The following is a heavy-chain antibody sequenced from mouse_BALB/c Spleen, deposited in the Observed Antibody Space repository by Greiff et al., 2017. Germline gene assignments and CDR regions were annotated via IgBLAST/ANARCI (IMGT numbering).Heavy chain of an antibody. CDR1: GFTFSSYG. CDR3: ARGGGNSRFAY. Sequence: EVQVVESGGDLVKPGGSLKLSCAASGFTFSSYGMSWVRQTPDKRLEWVATISSGGSYTYYPDSVKGRFTISRDNAKNTLYLQMSSLKSEDTAMYYCARGGGNSRFAYWGQGTLVTVSA. V-gene: IGHV5-6*01. J-gene: IGHJ3*01. D-gene: IGHD2-1*01. CDR2: ISSGGSYT.